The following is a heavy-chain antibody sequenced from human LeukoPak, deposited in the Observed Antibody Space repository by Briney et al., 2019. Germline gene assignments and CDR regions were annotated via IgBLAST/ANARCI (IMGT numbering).Heavy chain of an antibody. CDR1: GFTFSRSW. V-gene: IGHV3-7*01. CDR3: ARARTLAVVPAAMPYYFDF. CDR2: IKQDGSEK. D-gene: IGHD2-2*01. Sequence: PGGSLRLSCAASGFTFSRSWMSWVRRAPGTGLEWVANIKQDGSEKYHVDSVKGRFTISRDNAKNSLFLQMNSLRAEDTAVYYCARARTLAVVPAAMPYYFDFWGQGTLVSVSS. J-gene: IGHJ4*02.